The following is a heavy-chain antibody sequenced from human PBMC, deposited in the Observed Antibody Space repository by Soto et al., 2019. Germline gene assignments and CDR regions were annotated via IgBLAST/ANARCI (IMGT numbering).Heavy chain of an antibody. CDR2: IIPIFGTA. CDR3: AGLRSSEEWLLTTFDP. V-gene: IGHV1-69*01. Sequence: QVQLVQSGAEVKKPGSSVKVSCKASGGTFSSYAISWVRQAPGQGLEWMGGIIPIFGTANYAQKFQGRVTITADDSTSTAYMELSSLRSEDTAVYYCAGLRSSEEWLLTTFDPWGQGTLVTVSS. D-gene: IGHD3-3*01. J-gene: IGHJ5*02. CDR1: GGTFSSYA.